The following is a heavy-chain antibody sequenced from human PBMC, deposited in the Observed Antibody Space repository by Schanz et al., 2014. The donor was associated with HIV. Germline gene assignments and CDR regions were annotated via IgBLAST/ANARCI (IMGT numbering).Heavy chain of an antibody. J-gene: IGHJ6*02. CDR1: GFSFSTYG. V-gene: IGHV3-30*03. Sequence: VQLVESGGGVVQPGRSLRLSCAASGFSFSTYGIHWVRQAPGKGLEWVAVISYDGIYKKYADSVKGRFTISRDNSKNTVHLQMNSLTLEDAAVYYCARDAASHSYGSTMDVWGQGTTVTVSS. CDR2: ISYDGIYK. CDR3: ARDAASHSYGSTMDV. D-gene: IGHD5-18*01.